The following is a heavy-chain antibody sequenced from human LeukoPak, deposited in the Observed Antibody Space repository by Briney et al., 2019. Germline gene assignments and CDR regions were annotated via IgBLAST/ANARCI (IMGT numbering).Heavy chain of an antibody. V-gene: IGHV1-69*13. J-gene: IGHJ5*02. CDR2: IIPIFGTA. CDR1: GYTFTGYY. Sequence: SVKVSCKASGYTFTGYYMHWVRQAPGQGLEWMGGIIPIFGTANYAQKFQGRVTITADESTSTAYMELSSLRSEDTAVYYCARALETTVSTSYNWFDPWGQGTLVTVSS. CDR3: ARALETTVSTSYNWFDP. D-gene: IGHD4-17*01.